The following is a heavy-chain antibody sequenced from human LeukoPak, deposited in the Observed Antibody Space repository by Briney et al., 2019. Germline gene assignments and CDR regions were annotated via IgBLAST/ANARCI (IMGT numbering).Heavy chain of an antibody. J-gene: IGHJ4*02. D-gene: IGHD3-10*01. Sequence: GASVKVSCKASGYTFTSYDINWVRQATGQGLEWMGWMNPNSGNTGYARKFQGRVTMTRNTSISTAYMELSSLRSEDTAVYYCARVLWFGELSSYYWGQGTLVTVSS. CDR2: MNPNSGNT. CDR1: GYTFTSYD. V-gene: IGHV1-8*01. CDR3: ARVLWFGELSSYY.